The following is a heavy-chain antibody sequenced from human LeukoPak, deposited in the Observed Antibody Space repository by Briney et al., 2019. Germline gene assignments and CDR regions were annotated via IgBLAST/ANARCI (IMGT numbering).Heavy chain of an antibody. CDR2: ISSNGGST. CDR1: GFTFSSYA. J-gene: IGHJ4*02. D-gene: IGHD2-15*01. V-gene: IGHV3-64D*06. Sequence: GGSLRLSCSASGFTFSSYAMHWVRQAPGKGLEYVSAISSNGGSTYYADSVKGRLTISRDNSKNTLYLQMSSLRAEDTAVYYCVKGDIVVVVAAGFDYWGQGTLVTVSS. CDR3: VKGDIVVVVAAGFDY.